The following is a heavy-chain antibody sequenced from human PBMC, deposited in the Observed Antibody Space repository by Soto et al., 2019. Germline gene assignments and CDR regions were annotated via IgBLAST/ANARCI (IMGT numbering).Heavy chain of an antibody. D-gene: IGHD2-8*01. CDR2: INHSGST. V-gene: IGHV4-34*01. Sequence: PSETLSLTCAVYGGSFSGYYWSWIRQPPGKGLEWIGEINHSGSTNYNPSLKSRVTISVDTPKNQFSLKLSSVTAADTAVYYCARAHCSNGICYAFDIWGPGTKVTVSS. CDR1: GGSFSGYY. J-gene: IGHJ3*02. CDR3: ARAHCSNGICYAFDI.